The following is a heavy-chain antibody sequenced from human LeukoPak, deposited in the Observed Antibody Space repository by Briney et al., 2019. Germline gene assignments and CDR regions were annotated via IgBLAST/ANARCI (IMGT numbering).Heavy chain of an antibody. J-gene: IGHJ4*02. CDR3: LGSSSWYEDY. Sequence: GGSLRLSCAATGFTFSYYGMYWVRQAPGKGLEWVAFIRYDGSDKHYADSVKGRFTISRDNSKNTLYLQMNTLRAEDTAVYYCLGSSSWYEDYWGQGTLVTVSS. CDR2: IRYDGSDK. CDR1: GFTFSYYG. D-gene: IGHD6-13*01. V-gene: IGHV3-30*02.